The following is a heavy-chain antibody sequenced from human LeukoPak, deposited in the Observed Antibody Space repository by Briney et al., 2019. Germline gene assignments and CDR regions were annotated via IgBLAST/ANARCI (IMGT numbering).Heavy chain of an antibody. J-gene: IGHJ5*02. CDR1: GGTFSSYA. V-gene: IGHV1-69*04. CDR3: ARDPAYCSSTSCYRYKNWFDP. D-gene: IGHD2-2*02. Sequence: GASVTVSCKASGGTFSSYAISRVRQAPGQGLEWMGRIIPILGIANYAQKFQGRVTITADKSTSTAYMELSSLRSEDTAVYYCARDPAYCSSTSCYRYKNWFDPWGQGTLVTVSS. CDR2: IIPILGIA.